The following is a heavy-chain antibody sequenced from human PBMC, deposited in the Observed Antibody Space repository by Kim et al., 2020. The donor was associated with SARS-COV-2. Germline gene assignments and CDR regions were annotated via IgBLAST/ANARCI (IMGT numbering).Heavy chain of an antibody. CDR1: GFTFSSYA. V-gene: IGHV3-33*06. Sequence: GGSLRLSCAASGFTFSSYAMHWVRQAPGKGLEWVAVIWYDGSNKYYADSVKGRFTISRDNSKNTLYLQMNSLRAEDTAVYYCAKDGPTTSYSSSWSNWGQGTLVTVSS. D-gene: IGHD6-13*01. CDR3: AKDGPTTSYSSSWSN. J-gene: IGHJ4*02. CDR2: IWYDGSNK.